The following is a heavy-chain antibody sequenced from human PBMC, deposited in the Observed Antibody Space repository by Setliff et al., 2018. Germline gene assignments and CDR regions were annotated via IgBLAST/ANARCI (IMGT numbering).Heavy chain of an antibody. D-gene: IGHD7-27*01. CDR2: IWSDGTNK. CDR1: GFSFSSYG. CDR3: AGVHWTTNWFPHH. V-gene: IGHV3-30*02. J-gene: IGHJ4*01. Sequence: PGGSLRLSCAASGFSFSSYGMHWVRQDPGKGLEWVAFIWSDGTNKYYADSVKGRFTISKDNSKNTLYLQMNSLRTEDTAVYYCAGVHWTTNWFPHHWGQGTLVTVSS.